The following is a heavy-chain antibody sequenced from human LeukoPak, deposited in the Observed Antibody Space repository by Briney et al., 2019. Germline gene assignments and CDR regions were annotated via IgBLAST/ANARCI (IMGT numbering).Heavy chain of an antibody. D-gene: IGHD6-19*01. V-gene: IGHV1-24*01. Sequence: GASVKVSCKVSGYTLTELSMHWVRQAPGKGLEWMGGFDPDDGETIYAQKFQGRVTMTEDTSTDTAYMELSSLRSEDTAVYYCATDQLSSGWYYFDYWGQGTLVTVSS. CDR3: ATDQLSSGWYYFDY. CDR1: GYTLTELS. J-gene: IGHJ4*02. CDR2: FDPDDGET.